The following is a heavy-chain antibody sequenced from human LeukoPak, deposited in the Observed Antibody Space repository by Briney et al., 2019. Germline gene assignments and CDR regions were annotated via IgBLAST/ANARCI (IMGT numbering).Heavy chain of an antibody. J-gene: IGHJ5*02. CDR1: GGSISSSNW. CDR2: IYHSGST. D-gene: IGHD3-10*01. CDR3: AREGLNMVRGVIPKEAWGWFDP. Sequence: KPSGTLSLTCAVSGGSISSSNWWSWVRQPPGKGLEWIGEIYHSGSTNYNPSLKSRVTISVDKSKNQFSLKLSSVTAADTAVYYCAREGLNMVRGVIPKEAWGWFDPWGQGTLVTVSS. V-gene: IGHV4-4*02.